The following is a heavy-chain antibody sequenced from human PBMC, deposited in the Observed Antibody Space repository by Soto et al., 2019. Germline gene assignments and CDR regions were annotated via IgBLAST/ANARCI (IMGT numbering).Heavy chain of an antibody. D-gene: IGHD3-10*01. CDR2: IWYDGSNK. J-gene: IGHJ4*02. Sequence: QMQLVESGGGVVQPGRSLRLSCAASGFTFSNYGMHWVRHAPGKGLEWVAIIWYDGSNKYYADSVKGRFTISRDNSKKIVYLQMNSLRAEDTAMYYCAAGEPLDYRGQGPLVTVSS. CDR1: GFTFSNYG. CDR3: AAGEPLDY. V-gene: IGHV3-33*01.